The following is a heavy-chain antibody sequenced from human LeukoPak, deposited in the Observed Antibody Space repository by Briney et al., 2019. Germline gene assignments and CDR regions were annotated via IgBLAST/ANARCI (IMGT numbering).Heavy chain of an antibody. CDR2: ITSSSSTI. V-gene: IGHV3-48*04. J-gene: IGHJ4*02. CDR1: GFTFSSYS. Sequence: PGGSLRLSCAASGFTFSSYSMNWVRQAPGKGLEWISYITSSSSTIYYADSVKGRFTISRDNAKNSLYLQMNSLRAEDTAVYYCARVPPSFYDSSGYYYREGYFDYWGQGTLVTVSS. CDR3: ARVPPSFYDSSGYYYREGYFDY. D-gene: IGHD3-22*01.